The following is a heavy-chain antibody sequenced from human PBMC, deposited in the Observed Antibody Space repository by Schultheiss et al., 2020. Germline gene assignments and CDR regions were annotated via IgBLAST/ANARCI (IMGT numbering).Heavy chain of an antibody. J-gene: IGHJ4*02. D-gene: IGHD6-13*01. CDR3: ARDESSYGSWCFDY. V-gene: IGHV3-48*04. CDR2: ISWNSGSI. CDR1: GFTFSSYS. Sequence: GGSLRLSCAASGFTFSSYSMSWVRQAPGKGLEWVSGISWNSGSIGYADSVKGRFIISRDNAKNSVYLQMNSLRAEDTAVYYCARDESSYGSWCFDYWGQGTLVNVYS.